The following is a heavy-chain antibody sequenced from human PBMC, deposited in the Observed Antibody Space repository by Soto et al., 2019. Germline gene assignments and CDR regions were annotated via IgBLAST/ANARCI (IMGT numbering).Heavy chain of an antibody. J-gene: IGHJ5*02. Sequence: PSETLSLTCTVSGGSISSGGYYWSWIRQHPGKGLEWIGYIHYSGSTFYNPSLKSRITISVDTSQNQFSLKPSSVTAADTAVYYCARPVMARGVISGFDPWGQGTLVTVSS. CDR2: IHYSGST. V-gene: IGHV4-31*03. CDR3: ARPVMARGVISGFDP. CDR1: GGSISSGGYY. D-gene: IGHD3-10*01.